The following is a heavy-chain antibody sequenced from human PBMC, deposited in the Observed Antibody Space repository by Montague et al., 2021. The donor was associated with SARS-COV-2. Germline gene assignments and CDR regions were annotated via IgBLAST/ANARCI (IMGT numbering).Heavy chain of an antibody. D-gene: IGHD3-16*01. J-gene: IGHJ6*02. CDR1: GGSITNDD. CDR3: ARYYERSLDV. CDR2: IFKNGDI. Sequence: SETLSHTCTVSGGSITNDDWSWIRQPPGKGLEWIVNIFKNGDIDYNPSLRSRVIISVDTSKSQFSLKVTSVTAADTAAYYCARYYERSLDVWGQGTTVTVSS. V-gene: IGHV4-59*08.